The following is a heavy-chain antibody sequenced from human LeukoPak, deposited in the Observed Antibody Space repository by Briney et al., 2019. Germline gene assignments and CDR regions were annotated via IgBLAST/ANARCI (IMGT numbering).Heavy chain of an antibody. Sequence: PGGSLRLSCAASGFTFDDYAMHWVRQGPGKGLEWVSGISWNSASIGYADSVKGRFTISRDNAKNSLYLQMNSLRDEDTAVYYCAMGYLHLYGMDVWGQGTTVTVSS. CDR2: ISWNSASI. J-gene: IGHJ6*02. V-gene: IGHV3-9*01. D-gene: IGHD6-13*01. CDR1: GFTFDDYA. CDR3: AMGYLHLYGMDV.